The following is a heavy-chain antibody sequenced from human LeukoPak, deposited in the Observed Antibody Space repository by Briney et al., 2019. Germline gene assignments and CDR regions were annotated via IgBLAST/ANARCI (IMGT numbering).Heavy chain of an antibody. CDR1: GFTFSSYA. V-gene: IGHV3-30*04. CDR3: ARDAPIEDYGDYVRYYYYYMDV. CDR2: ISYDGSNK. J-gene: IGHJ6*03. Sequence: GRSLRLSCAASGFTFSSYAMHWVRQAPGKGLEWVAVISYDGSNKYYADSVKGRFTISRDNSKNTLYLQMNSLRAEDTAVYYCARDAPIEDYGDYVRYYYYYMDVWGKETTVTVSS. D-gene: IGHD4-17*01.